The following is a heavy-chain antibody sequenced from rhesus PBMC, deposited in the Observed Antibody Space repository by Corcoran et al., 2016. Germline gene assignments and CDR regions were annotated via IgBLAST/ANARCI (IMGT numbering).Heavy chain of an antibody. CDR3: AGYSGSYYNYGLDS. CDR1: GFTFSSYG. V-gene: IGHV3S5*01. Sequence: EVQLVESGGGLVQPGGSLRLSCAASGFTFSSYGMSWVRQAPGKGLGWISYISYVSGSPHYADAVKGRFTISRDNSKNTLSLQMHSLRAEDTAVYYCAGYSGSYYNYGLDSWGQGVVVTVSS. D-gene: IGHD3-16*01. J-gene: IGHJ6*01. CDR2: ISYVSGSP.